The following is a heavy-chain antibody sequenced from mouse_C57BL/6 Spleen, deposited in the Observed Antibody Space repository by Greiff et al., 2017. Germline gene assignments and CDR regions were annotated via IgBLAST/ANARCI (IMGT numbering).Heavy chain of an antibody. D-gene: IGHD2-13*01. Sequence: QLQESGPELVKPGASVKISCKASGYSFTDYNMNWVKQSNGKSLEWIGVINPNYGTTSYNQKFKGQATLTVDQSTSTAYMQLNSLTSEDSAVYYCAFVSDGDYVYFDYWGQGTTLTVSS. CDR2: INPNYGTT. V-gene: IGHV1-39*01. J-gene: IGHJ2*01. CDR1: GYSFTDYN. CDR3: AFVSDGDYVYFDY.